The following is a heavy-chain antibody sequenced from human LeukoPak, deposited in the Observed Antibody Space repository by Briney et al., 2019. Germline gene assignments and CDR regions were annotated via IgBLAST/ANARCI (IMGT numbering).Heavy chain of an antibody. Sequence: SETLSLTCAVYGGSFSGYYWSWIRQPPGKGLQWIGEINHSGSANYNPSLKSRVTISVDTSKNQFSLKLSSVTAADTAVYYCARGALRSVVPAAPFDYWGQGTLVTVSS. J-gene: IGHJ4*02. V-gene: IGHV4-34*01. CDR3: ARGALRSVVPAAPFDY. D-gene: IGHD2-2*01. CDR1: GGSFSGYY. CDR2: INHSGSA.